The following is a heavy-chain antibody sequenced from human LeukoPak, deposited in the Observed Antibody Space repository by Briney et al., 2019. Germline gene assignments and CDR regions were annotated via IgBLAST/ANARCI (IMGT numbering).Heavy chain of an antibody. Sequence: GGSLRLSCAASGFTFSSYWMSWVRQAPGKGLEWVSVIYNGGSTYYADSVKGRFTISRDNSKNTLYLQMNSLRAEDTAVYYCARCSTPGAYYYYGMDVWGQGTTVTVSS. D-gene: IGHD6-13*01. J-gene: IGHJ6*02. CDR3: ARCSTPGAYYYYGMDV. CDR2: IYNGGST. CDR1: GFTFSSYW. V-gene: IGHV3-66*01.